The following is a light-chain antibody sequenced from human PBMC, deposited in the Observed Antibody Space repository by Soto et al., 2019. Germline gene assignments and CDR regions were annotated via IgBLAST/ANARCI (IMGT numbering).Light chain of an antibody. CDR1: QSVSSN. V-gene: IGKV3-15*01. Sequence: EILMTQSPATLSVSPGERATLSCRASQSVSSNLAWYQQKPGQAPRPLIYGASTRDAGIPARFSGSGSGTEFTLTISRLQSEDFEVYYCQQYNNWPLTFGGGTKVDIK. J-gene: IGKJ4*01. CDR3: QQYNNWPLT. CDR2: GAS.